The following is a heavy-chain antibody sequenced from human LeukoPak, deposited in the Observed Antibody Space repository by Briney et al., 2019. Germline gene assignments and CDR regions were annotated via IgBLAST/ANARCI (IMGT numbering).Heavy chain of an antibody. J-gene: IGHJ6*04. D-gene: IGHD2-2*01. V-gene: IGHV4-59*01. CDR2: IYYSGST. CDR1: GGSISGYY. CDR3: ARGPSQLPTRKRYYYGMDV. Sequence: SETLSLTCTVSGGSISGYYWSWIRQPPGKGLEWIGYIYYSGSTNYNPSLKSRVTISVDTSKNQFSLKLSSVTAADTAVYYCARGPSQLPTRKRYYYGMDVWGKGTTVTVSS.